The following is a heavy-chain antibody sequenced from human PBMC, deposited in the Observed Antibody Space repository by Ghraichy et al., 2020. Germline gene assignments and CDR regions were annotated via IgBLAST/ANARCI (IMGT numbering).Heavy chain of an antibody. D-gene: IGHD3-22*01. CDR3: TRTYDSSGYYAY. CDR2: IDPSEGST. Sequence: ASVKVSCKTSGYTFTHYFMHWVRQAPGQGLEWMGMIDPSEGSTTYAQKFKGKVTMTRDTSTSAVYMELSSLRSEDTAVYYCTRTYDSSGYYAYCGQGTLVTVSS. V-gene: IGHV1-46*01. CDR1: GYTFTHYF. J-gene: IGHJ4*02.